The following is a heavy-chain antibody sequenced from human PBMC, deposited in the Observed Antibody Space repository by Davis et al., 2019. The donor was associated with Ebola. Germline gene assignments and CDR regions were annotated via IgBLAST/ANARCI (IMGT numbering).Heavy chain of an antibody. CDR2: INPNSGGT. CDR3: ARAVTMVLPSGWFDP. J-gene: IGHJ5*02. Sequence: AASVKVSCKASGYSFTAYYMHWVRQAPGQGLEWMGWINPNSGGTNYAQKFQGWVTMTRDTSISTAYMELSRMRSDDTAVYYCARAVTMVLPSGWFDPWGQGTLVTVSS. D-gene: IGHD3-10*01. CDR1: GYSFTAYY. V-gene: IGHV1-2*04.